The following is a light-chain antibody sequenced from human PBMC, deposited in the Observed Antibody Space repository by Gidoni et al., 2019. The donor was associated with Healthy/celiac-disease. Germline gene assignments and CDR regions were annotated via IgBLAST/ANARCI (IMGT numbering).Light chain of an antibody. V-gene: IGKV3-20*01. CDR2: GAS. CDR1: QSVSSSY. J-gene: IGKJ2*01. CDR3: QQYGSSYT. Sequence: VLPPSPGTLSLSTGERATLSCRASQSVSSSYVAWYQQKPDQAPRLLIDGASSRATGTPDRFSGSGSGTDFTLTISILEPEDFAVYYCQQYGSSYTFGQGTKLEIK.